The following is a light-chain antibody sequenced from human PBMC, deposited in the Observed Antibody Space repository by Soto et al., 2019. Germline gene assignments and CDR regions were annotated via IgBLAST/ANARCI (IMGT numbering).Light chain of an antibody. J-gene: IGKJ4*01. CDR3: QQYNDWPPLT. CDR1: QSIGTN. V-gene: IGKV3-15*01. Sequence: EIVMTQSPATLSVSPGERVTLSCRASQSIGTNVAWYQQKPGQAPRLLFYGAYNRATGIPARFSGSGSGTEFTLTVSSLQSEDFALYYCQQYNDWPPLTFGGGTKVEIK. CDR2: GAY.